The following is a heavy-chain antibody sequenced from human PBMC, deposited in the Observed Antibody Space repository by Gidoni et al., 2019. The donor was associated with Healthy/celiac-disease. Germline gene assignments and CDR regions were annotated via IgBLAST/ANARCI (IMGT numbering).Heavy chain of an antibody. Sequence: EVQLVESGGGLVQPGGSLRLSCAASGFTFSSYSMNWVRQAPGKGLEWVSYISSSSSTIYYADSVKGRFTISRDNAKNSLYLQMNSLRDEDTAVYYCARDPPTTLNYYFDYWGQGTLVTVSS. V-gene: IGHV3-48*02. CDR1: GFTFSSYS. D-gene: IGHD1-26*01. CDR2: ISSSSSTI. CDR3: ARDPPTTLNYYFDY. J-gene: IGHJ4*02.